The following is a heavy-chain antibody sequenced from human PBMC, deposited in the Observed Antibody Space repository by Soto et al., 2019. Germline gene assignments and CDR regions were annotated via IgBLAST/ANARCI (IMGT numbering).Heavy chain of an antibody. CDR1: GYTFTSYY. V-gene: IGHV1-46*01. CDR2: INPSGGST. J-gene: IGHJ6*02. Sequence: GASVKVSCKASGYTFTSYYMHWVRQAPGQGLEWKEIINPSGGSTSFAQKFQGRVTMTRDTSTSTVYMELSSLISEDTAVYYCARDRSPPHPIYYYYGMDVWGQVTTVAVSS. CDR3: ARDRSPPHPIYYYYGMDV.